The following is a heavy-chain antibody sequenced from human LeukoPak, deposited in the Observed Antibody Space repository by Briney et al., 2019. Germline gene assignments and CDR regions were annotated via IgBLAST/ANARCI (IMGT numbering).Heavy chain of an antibody. V-gene: IGHV1-69*05. CDR2: IIPIFGTA. CDR1: GGTFSSYA. Sequence: ASVKVSCKASGGTFSSYAIGWVRQAPGQGLEWMGGIIPIFGTANYAQKFQGRVTITTDESTSTAYMELSRLRSEDTAVYYCARSSGYDYRLDYWGQGTLVTVSS. CDR3: ARSSGYDYRLDY. J-gene: IGHJ4*02. D-gene: IGHD5-12*01.